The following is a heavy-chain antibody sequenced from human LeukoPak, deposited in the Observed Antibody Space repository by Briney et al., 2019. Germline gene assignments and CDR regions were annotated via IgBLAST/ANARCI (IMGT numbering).Heavy chain of an antibody. V-gene: IGHV3-20*04. J-gene: IGHJ4*02. Sequence: GGSLRLSCAASGFTFDDYGMSWVRQAPGKGLEWVSGINWNGGSTGYADSVKGRFTISRDNAKNSLYLQMNSLRAEDTALYYCARDCEKGGDCPYYFDYRGQGTLVTVSS. CDR2: INWNGGST. D-gene: IGHD2-21*02. CDR3: ARDCEKGGDCPYYFDY. CDR1: GFTFDDYG.